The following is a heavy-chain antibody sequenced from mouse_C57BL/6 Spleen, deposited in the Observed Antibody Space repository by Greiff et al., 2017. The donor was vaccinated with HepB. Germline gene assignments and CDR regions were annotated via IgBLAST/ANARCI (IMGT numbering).Heavy chain of an antibody. CDR2: IDPSDSYT. Sequence: QVQLQQSGAELVKPGASVKLSCKASGYTFTSYWMQWVKQRPGQGLEWIGEIDPSDSYTNYNQKFKGKATLTVDTSSSTAYMQLSSLTSEDSAVYYCARPAQATYYYAMDYWGQGTSVTVSS. V-gene: IGHV1-50*01. J-gene: IGHJ4*01. D-gene: IGHD3-2*02. CDR3: ARPAQATYYYAMDY. CDR1: GYTFTSYW.